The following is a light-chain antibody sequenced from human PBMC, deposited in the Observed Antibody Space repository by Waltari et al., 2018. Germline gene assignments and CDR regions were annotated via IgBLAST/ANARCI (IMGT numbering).Light chain of an antibody. Sequence: DIQMTQSPSSVSASVGDRVIITCRASQDISRWLAWYQQTPGKAPKFLIYDASTLQSGVPSRFSGTGSGTEFTLPISSLQPEDFATYYCQHGNTFPLTFGGGTKVEIK. V-gene: IGKV1-12*01. CDR1: QDISRW. CDR2: DAS. J-gene: IGKJ4*01. CDR3: QHGNTFPLT.